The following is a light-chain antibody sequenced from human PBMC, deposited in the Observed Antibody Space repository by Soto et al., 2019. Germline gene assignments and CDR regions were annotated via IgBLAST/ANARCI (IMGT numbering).Light chain of an antibody. CDR3: LQSTQIPNT. V-gene: IGKV2-24*01. CDR1: QSLVHSDGNTY. Sequence: DVVLTQTPLSSPVALGQPASFSCKSSQSLVHSDGNTYLSWLHQRPGQPPRLLIYKISNRFSGVPDRFTGSGAETDFTLDISRVEAEDVGVYYCLQSTQIPNTFGGGTKVEIK. CDR2: KIS. J-gene: IGKJ4*01.